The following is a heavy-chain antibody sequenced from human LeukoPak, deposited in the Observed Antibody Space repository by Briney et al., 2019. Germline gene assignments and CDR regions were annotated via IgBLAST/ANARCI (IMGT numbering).Heavy chain of an antibody. V-gene: IGHV4-39*01. CDR1: GGSISGSTYY. J-gene: IGHJ4*02. CDR3: TLRNF. Sequence: SETLSLTCTVSGGSISGSTYYWGWVRQPPGKGLEWIGSIYYSGSTYYNPSLKSRVTISVDTSKNQFSLKLSSVTAAGTAVYFCTLRNFWGQGSLVTVSS. CDR2: IYYSGST.